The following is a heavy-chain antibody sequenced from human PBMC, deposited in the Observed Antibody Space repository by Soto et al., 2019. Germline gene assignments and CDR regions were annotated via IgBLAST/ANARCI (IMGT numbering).Heavy chain of an antibody. CDR3: ARERDGSGSYYGP. V-gene: IGHV3-7*01. Sequence: PGGSLRLSCAASGFTFSSYWMSWVRQAPGKGLEWVANIKQDGSEKYYVDSVKGRFTISRDNAKNSLYLQMNSLRAEDTAVYYCARERDGSGSYYGPWGQGTLVNVSS. D-gene: IGHD3-10*01. CDR2: IKQDGSEK. J-gene: IGHJ5*02. CDR1: GFTFSSYW.